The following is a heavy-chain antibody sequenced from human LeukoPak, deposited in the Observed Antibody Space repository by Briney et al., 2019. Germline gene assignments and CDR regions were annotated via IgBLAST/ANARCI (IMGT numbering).Heavy chain of an antibody. V-gene: IGHV4-59*01. CDR1: GGSISSYY. J-gene: IGHJ6*02. CDR2: SGST. CDR3: ARVDSSSWGYYGMDV. D-gene: IGHD6-13*01. Sequence: SETLSLTCAVSGGSISSYYWSWIRQPPGQGLEWIGYSGSTNYNPSLKSRVAISVDTSKNHFSLRLSSVTAADTAVYYCARVDSSSWGYYGMDVWGQGTTVTVSS.